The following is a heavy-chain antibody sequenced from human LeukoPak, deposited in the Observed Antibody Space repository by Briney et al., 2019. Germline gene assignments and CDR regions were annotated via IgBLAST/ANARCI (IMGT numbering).Heavy chain of an antibody. V-gene: IGHV3-30-3*01. Sequence: GGSLRLSCAASRFTFSSYAMHWVRQAPGKGLEWVAVISYDGSNKYYADSVKGRFTISGDNSKNTLYLQMNSLRAEDTAVYYCARVKGGYLNYFDYWGQGTLVTVSS. CDR2: ISYDGSNK. D-gene: IGHD3-10*01. J-gene: IGHJ4*02. CDR3: ARVKGGYLNYFDY. CDR1: RFTFSSYA.